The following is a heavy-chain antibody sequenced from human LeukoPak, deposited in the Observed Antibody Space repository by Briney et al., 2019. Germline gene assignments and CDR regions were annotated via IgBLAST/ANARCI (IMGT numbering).Heavy chain of an antibody. CDR2: IYYSGST. CDR3: ARDGGSSGYYRDLGAGYFDY. D-gene: IGHD3-22*01. Sequence: SETLSLTCTVSGGSISSGSYYWSWIRQPPGKGPEWIGYIYYSGSTNYNPSLKSRVTISVDTSKNQFSLKLSSLTAADTAVYYCARDGGSSGYYRDLGAGYFDYWGQGTLVTVSS. CDR1: GGSISSGSYY. V-gene: IGHV4-61*01. J-gene: IGHJ4*02.